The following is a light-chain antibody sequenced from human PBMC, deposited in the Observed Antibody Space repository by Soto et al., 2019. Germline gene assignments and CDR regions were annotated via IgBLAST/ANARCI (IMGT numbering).Light chain of an antibody. CDR3: QQFGSSAWT. Sequence: EIVMTQSPATLSVSPGERATLSCRASQSVTSSLDWYQQKPGQAPRLLIYGAYTRATGIPDRFSGSGSGTEFTLTISSLQSEDFAVYYCQQFGSSAWTFGLGTKVEVK. V-gene: IGKV3-15*01. J-gene: IGKJ1*01. CDR1: QSVTSS. CDR2: GAY.